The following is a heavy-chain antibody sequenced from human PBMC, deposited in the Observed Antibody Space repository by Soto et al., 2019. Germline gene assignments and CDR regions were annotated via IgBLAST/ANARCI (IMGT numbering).Heavy chain of an antibody. V-gene: IGHV1-18*01. J-gene: IGHJ5*02. D-gene: IGHD2-2*01. CDR2: ISAYNGNT. Sequence: ASVKVSCKASGYTFTSYGISWVRQAPGQGLEWMGWISAYNGNTNYAQKLQGRVTMTTDTSTSTAYMELRSLRSDDTAVYYCARIGDIVVVPAARPWFDPWGQGTLVTVSS. CDR1: GYTFTSYG. CDR3: ARIGDIVVVPAARPWFDP.